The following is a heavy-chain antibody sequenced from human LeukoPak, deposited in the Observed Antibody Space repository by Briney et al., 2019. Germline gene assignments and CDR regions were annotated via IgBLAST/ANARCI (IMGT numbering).Heavy chain of an antibody. CDR3: AREQGSSGWYQNDY. Sequence: GASVKVSCKASGGTFSSYAISWVRQAPGQGLEWMGGIIPIFGTANYAQKFQGRVTITTDESTSTAYMELSSLGSEDTAVYYCAREQGSSGWYQNDYWGQGTLVTVSS. CDR2: IIPIFGTA. CDR1: GGTFSSYA. J-gene: IGHJ4*02. D-gene: IGHD6-19*01. V-gene: IGHV1-69*05.